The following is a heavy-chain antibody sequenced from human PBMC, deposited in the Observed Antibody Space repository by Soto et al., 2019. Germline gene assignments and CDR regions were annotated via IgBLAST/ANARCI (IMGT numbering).Heavy chain of an antibody. CDR3: ARTTAVSNTLRSRYFFDY. CDR2: INPSGDHT. D-gene: IGHD4-17*01. Sequence: GASVKVSCKASGYSFKDHYMHWVRQAPGQGLEWVGIINPSGDHTNYAQKFRGRVTMTRDTSTSTVYMELRSLRSADTALYYCARTTAVSNTLRSRYFFDYWGQGTLVTVSS. V-gene: IGHV1-46*02. CDR1: GYSFKDHY. J-gene: IGHJ4*02.